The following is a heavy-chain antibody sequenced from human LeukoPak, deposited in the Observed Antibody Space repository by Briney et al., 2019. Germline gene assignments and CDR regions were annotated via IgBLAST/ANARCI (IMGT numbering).Heavy chain of an antibody. J-gene: IGHJ6*02. Sequence: GGSLRLSCAASGFTFSSYAMHWVRQAPGKGPEWVAIISYDGRNKYYADSVKGRFTISRDDSKNTQYVQMNSLRAEDTAVYYCARGPRTGTAFYYYGMDVWGQGTTVTVSS. CDR1: GFTFSSYA. D-gene: IGHD1-7*01. CDR3: ARGPRTGTAFYYYGMDV. V-gene: IGHV3-30*04. CDR2: ISYDGRNK.